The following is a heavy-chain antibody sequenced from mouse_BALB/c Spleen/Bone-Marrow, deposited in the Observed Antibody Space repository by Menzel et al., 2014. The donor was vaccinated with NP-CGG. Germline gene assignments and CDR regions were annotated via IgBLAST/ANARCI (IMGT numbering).Heavy chain of an antibody. V-gene: IGHV1-9*01. J-gene: IGHJ2*01. CDR1: GYAFSSYW. Sequence: VQLQQSGAELMKPGASVKISCKATGYAFSSYWIEWVKQRPGHGLEWIGEILPGSGSTNYTEKFKGKATFTADTSSNTAYMQLSSMTSEDSAVYYCARGDYFDYWGHRTTRTGAS. CDR2: ILPGSGST. CDR3: ARGDYFDY.